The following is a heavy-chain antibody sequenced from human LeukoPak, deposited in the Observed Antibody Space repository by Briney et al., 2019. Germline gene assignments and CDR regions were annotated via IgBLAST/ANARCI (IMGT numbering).Heavy chain of an antibody. CDR1: GFTFSSYW. V-gene: IGHV3-7*03. CDR3: ARGGGLDL. D-gene: IGHD3-16*01. Sequence: GGSLRLSCAASGFTFSSYWMNWARQAPGKGLEWVASINHNGNVNYYVDSVKGRFTISRDNAKNSLYLQMSNLRAEDTAVYFCARGGGLDLWGQGATVTVAS. CDR2: INHNGNVN. J-gene: IGHJ6*02.